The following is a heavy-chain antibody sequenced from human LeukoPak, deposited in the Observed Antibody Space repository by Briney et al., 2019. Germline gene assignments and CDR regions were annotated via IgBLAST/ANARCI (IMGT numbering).Heavy chain of an antibody. J-gene: IGHJ5*02. D-gene: IGHD6-13*01. V-gene: IGHV3-48*03. CDR3: ARALLQPAAAGYRNWFDP. CDR1: GFTFSSYE. Sequence: PGGSLRLSCAASGFTFSSYEMNWVRQAPGKGLEWVSYISSSGSTMYYADSVKGRFTISRDNAKNSLSLQTNSLRAEDTAVYYCARALLQPAAAGYRNWFDPWGQGTLVTVSS. CDR2: ISSSGSTM.